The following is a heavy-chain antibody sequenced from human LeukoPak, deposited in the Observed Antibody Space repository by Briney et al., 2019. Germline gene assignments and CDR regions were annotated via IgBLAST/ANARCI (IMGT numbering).Heavy chain of an antibody. V-gene: IGHV3-23*01. CDR3: AKSLLMVRGGDLLFDY. CDR1: GFTFSSYA. D-gene: IGHD3-10*01. J-gene: IGHJ4*02. CDR2: ISGSGGST. Sequence: GSLRLSCAASGFTFSSYAMSWVRQAPGKGLEWVSAISGSGGSTYYADSVKGRFTISRDNSKNTLYLQMNSLRAEDTAVYYCAKSLLMVRGGDLLFDYWGQGTLVTVSS.